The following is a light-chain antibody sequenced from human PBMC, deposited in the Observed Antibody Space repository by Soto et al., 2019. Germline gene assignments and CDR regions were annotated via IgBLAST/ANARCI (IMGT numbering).Light chain of an antibody. J-gene: IGLJ1*01. CDR1: SSDVGAYTS. CDR2: EVS. Sequence: QSVLTQPASVSGSPGQSITISCTGTSSDVGAYTSVSWYRQHPGKAPKLMIYEVSNRPSGVSNRFSGSKSANTASLTISGLQAEDEADYYCNSFTTSNTYVFGTGTKVTVL. V-gene: IGLV2-14*01. CDR3: NSFTTSNTYV.